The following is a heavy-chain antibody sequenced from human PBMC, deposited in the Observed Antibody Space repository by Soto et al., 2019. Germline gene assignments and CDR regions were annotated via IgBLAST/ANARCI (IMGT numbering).Heavy chain of an antibody. Sequence: GESLKISCKVSGYIFTTYWIGWVRQMPGKGLEWMGVIYPGDSDTIYSPSFQGQVTISADKSITAYLQWSSLKASDTAMYYCARQEDVTGAVDYSYGYWGQGTLVTVSS. CDR3: ARQEDVTGAVDYSYGY. D-gene: IGHD1-20*01. V-gene: IGHV5-51*01. CDR1: GYIFTTYW. CDR2: IYPGDSDT. J-gene: IGHJ4*02.